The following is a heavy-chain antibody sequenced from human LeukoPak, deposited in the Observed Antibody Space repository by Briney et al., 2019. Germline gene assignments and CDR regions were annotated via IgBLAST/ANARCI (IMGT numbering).Heavy chain of an antibody. CDR1: GFTFSSYS. J-gene: IGHJ4*02. CDR3: ARALRGTFSSSWSTYYFDY. Sequence: GGSLRLSCAASGFTFSSYSMNWVRQAPGKGLEWVSSISSSSSYIYYADSVKGRFTISRDNAKNSLYLQMNSLRAEDTAVYYCARALRGTFSSSWSTYYFDYWGQGTLVTVSS. D-gene: IGHD6-13*01. V-gene: IGHV3-21*01. CDR2: ISSSSSYI.